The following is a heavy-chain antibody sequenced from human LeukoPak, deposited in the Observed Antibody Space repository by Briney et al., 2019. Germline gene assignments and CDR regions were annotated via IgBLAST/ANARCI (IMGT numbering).Heavy chain of an antibody. CDR3: ARQGPLTTAVTTRTNPFDY. CDR1: GGSISSSY. CDR2: THYSGNT. D-gene: IGHD4-11*01. V-gene: IGHV4-59*08. J-gene: IGHJ4*02. Sequence: SETLSLTCTVSGGSISSSYWSWIRQPPGKGLEWIGYTHYSGNTNYNAYLKSRVTISVDMSKNQFSLKLNSVTAEDTAVYYCARQGPLTTAVTTRTNPFDYWGQGTLVTVSS.